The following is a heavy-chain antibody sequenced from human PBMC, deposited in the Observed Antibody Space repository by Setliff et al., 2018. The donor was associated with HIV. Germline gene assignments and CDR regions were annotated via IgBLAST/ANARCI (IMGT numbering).Heavy chain of an antibody. J-gene: IGHJ3*02. CDR1: GYTFTGYY. V-gene: IGHV1-2*06. Sequence: VASVKVSCKASGYTFTGYYMHCVRQAPGQGPEWLGRINPKSGGKRYAQKFQGRVSMTRDTAISTAYMELSRLRSDDPAVYYCARLPFITIFGGLNGDDGFDIWGQGTMVTVSS. D-gene: IGHD3-3*01. CDR2: INPKSGGK. CDR3: ARLPFITIFGGLNGDDGFDI.